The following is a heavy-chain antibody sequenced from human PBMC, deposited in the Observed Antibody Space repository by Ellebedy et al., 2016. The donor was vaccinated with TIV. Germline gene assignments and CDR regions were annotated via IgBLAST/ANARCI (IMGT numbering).Heavy chain of an antibody. CDR3: AKDPNGDYMGAFDF. J-gene: IGHJ3*01. CDR2: ISAGGSAT. D-gene: IGHD4-17*01. Sequence: GESLKISCAASGFTFSRYAMMWVRQSPGNGLEWVSAISAGGSATLYGHSVKGRFTISRDNSKNTLFLQMNNLRAEDTATYYCAKDPNGDYMGAFDFWGQGTMVTVSS. CDR1: GFTFSRYA. V-gene: IGHV3-23*01.